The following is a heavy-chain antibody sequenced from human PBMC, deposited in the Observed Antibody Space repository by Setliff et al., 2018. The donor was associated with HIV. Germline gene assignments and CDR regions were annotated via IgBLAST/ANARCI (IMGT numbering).Heavy chain of an antibody. CDR2: INPKSGGT. V-gene: IGHV1-2*06. CDR3: AGGFGDLWGYYFDY. Sequence: GASVKVSCKASGYIFSGYYLHWVRQAPGQGLQWMGRINPKSGGTHYAQKFQGRVTMTRDTSVTTAYMDLSGLTSDDTAVYYCAGGFGDLWGYYFDYWGQGTLVTVSS. CDR1: GYIFSGYY. D-gene: IGHD3-10*01. J-gene: IGHJ4*02.